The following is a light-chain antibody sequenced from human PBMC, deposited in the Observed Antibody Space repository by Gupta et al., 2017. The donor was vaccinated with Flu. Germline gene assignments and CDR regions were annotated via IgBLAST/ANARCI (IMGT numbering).Light chain of an antibody. V-gene: IGKV3-11*01. CDR1: QSVSSY. CDR3: QQRSNWPTWT. Sequence: EIVLTQSPATLSLSPRERATLSCRASQSVSSYLAWYQQKPGQAPRLLIYDASNRATGIPARFSGSGSGTDXTLTISXREPEDFAVYYCQQRSNWPTWTFGXGTKVEIK. CDR2: DAS. J-gene: IGKJ1*01.